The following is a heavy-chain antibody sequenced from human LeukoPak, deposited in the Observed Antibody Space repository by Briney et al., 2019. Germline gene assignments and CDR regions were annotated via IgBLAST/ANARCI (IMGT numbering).Heavy chain of an antibody. CDR2: ISDSGANT. Sequence: GVSVTLSCAASGFTLSTYAMIGVRQPPVKGLEGGSSISDSGANTFYADCVKGRSTLSRDNSRNKLNLQMNSLRAEDTDVYYCVNDRGSGSYYYFDYWGRGTLVTVSS. CDR1: GFTLSTYA. D-gene: IGHD3-10*01. CDR3: VNDRGSGSYYYFDY. J-gene: IGHJ4*02. V-gene: IGHV3-23*01.